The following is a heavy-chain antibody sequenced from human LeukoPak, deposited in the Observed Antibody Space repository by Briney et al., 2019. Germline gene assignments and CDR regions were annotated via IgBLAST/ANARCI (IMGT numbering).Heavy chain of an antibody. CDR2: IKQDGSEK. CDR3: ARDPVHSSGWFAVSYYYMDV. D-gene: IGHD6-19*01. V-gene: IGHV3-7*01. J-gene: IGHJ6*03. CDR1: GFTFSRHW. Sequence: PGGSLRLSCAASGFTFSRHWMSWVRQAPGKGLEWVANIKQDGSEKFYVDSVKGRFTISRDNAKNSLFLQMNSLRAEDTAVNYGARDPVHSSGWFAVSYYYMDVWGKGTTVTVSS.